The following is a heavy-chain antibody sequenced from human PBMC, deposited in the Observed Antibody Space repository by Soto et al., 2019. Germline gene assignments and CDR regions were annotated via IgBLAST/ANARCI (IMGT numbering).Heavy chain of an antibody. Sequence: SETLSLTCTVSGGSISSGGYYWSWIRQHPGKGLEWIGYIYYSGSTNYNPSLKSRVTISVDTSKNQFSLKLSSVTAADTAVYYCARHNRGDGYYYYHMDVWGKGTTVTVSS. CDR2: IYYSGST. V-gene: IGHV4-31*03. CDR3: ARHNRGDGYYYYHMDV. CDR1: GGSISSGGYY. D-gene: IGHD3-10*01. J-gene: IGHJ6*03.